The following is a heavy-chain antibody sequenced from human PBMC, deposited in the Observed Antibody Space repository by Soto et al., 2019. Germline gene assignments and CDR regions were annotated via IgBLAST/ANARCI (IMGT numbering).Heavy chain of an antibody. J-gene: IGHJ4*01. Sequence: PEETLSLTCTVSGGSISDHYLSWTRQPPGKGLEWIGYGLRHEFVGTNPSLTSRVTISVDTSKKQFSLRLNSVTAADTAVYYCVAGPDHAKSAYWGQGTLVTVSS. CDR3: VAGPDHAKSAY. CDR2: GLRHEFV. V-gene: IGHV4-59*11. CDR1: GGSISDHY.